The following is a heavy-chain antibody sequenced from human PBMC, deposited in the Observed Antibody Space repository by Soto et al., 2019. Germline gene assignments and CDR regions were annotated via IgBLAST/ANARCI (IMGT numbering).Heavy chain of an antibody. CDR2: IFSNDEK. Sequence: QVTWNESGPVLVKPTETLTLTCTVSGFSLSNSRMGVSWIRHPPGKALEWLAHIFSNDEKSYSKSLKSRLTIYKDTAKRQVVLTMPNMDPVDTATYYCARTLTCGWYTRLHFDYWGQGTLVTVSS. CDR3: ARTLTCGWYTRLHFDY. CDR1: GFSLSNSRMG. V-gene: IGHV2-26*01. J-gene: IGHJ4*02. D-gene: IGHD6-19*01.